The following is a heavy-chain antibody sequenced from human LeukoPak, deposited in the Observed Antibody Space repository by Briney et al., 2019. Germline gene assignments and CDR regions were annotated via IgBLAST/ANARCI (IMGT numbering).Heavy chain of an antibody. Sequence: GGSLRLSCAASGFTFSNYAMNWVRQAPGKGLEWVSAISGSGGSTYYAVSVKGRFTISRDNSKNSLYLQMNSLRAEDTAVYYCARDLNWETYWGQGTLVSVSS. CDR2: ISGSGGST. V-gene: IGHV3-23*01. CDR1: GFTFSNYA. D-gene: IGHD7-27*01. CDR3: ARDLNWETY. J-gene: IGHJ4*02.